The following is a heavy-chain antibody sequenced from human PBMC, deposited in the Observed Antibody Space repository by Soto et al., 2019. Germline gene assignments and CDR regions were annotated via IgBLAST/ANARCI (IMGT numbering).Heavy chain of an antibody. CDR2: ISAYNGNT. CDR3: ARDPGVVTAPQSRFLDE. V-gene: IGHV1-18*04. J-gene: IGHJ4*02. CDR1: GYTFTSYG. D-gene: IGHD2-21*02. Sequence: ATVTVSCKPSGYTFTSYGISWVRQAPGQGIEWMGWISAYNGNTNYAQKLQGRVAMTTDTSTSTAYMELSSLRSEDTAVYYSARDPGVVTAPQSRFLDEWGPGPLVTVAS.